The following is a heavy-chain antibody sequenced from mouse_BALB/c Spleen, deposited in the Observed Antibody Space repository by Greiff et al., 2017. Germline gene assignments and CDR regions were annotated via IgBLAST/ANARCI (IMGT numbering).Heavy chain of an antibody. D-gene: IGHD1-1*01. CDR2: ISSGSSTI. J-gene: IGHJ3*01. CDR1: GFTFSSFG. Sequence: EVQLVESGGGLVQPGGSRKLSCAASGFTFSSFGMHWVRQAPEKGLEWVAYISSGSSTIYYADTVKGRFTISRDNPKNTLFLQMTSLRSEDTAMYYCASPYYGSSSWFAYWGQGTLVTVSA. CDR3: ASPYYGSSSWFAY. V-gene: IGHV5-17*02.